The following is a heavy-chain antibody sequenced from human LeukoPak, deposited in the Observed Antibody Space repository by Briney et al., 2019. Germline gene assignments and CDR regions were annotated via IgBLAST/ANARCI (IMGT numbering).Heavy chain of an antibody. CDR3: AGGGSYDILTGYSATLDY. J-gene: IGHJ4*02. CDR1: GFTFSSYG. CDR2: IWYDGSNK. V-gene: IGHV3-33*01. Sequence: GGSLRLSCAASGFTFSSYGMHWVRQAPGKGLEWVAVIWYDGSNKYYADSVKGRFTISRDNSKNTLYLQMNSLRAEDTAVYYCAGGGSYDILTGYSATLDYWGQGTLVTVSS. D-gene: IGHD3-9*01.